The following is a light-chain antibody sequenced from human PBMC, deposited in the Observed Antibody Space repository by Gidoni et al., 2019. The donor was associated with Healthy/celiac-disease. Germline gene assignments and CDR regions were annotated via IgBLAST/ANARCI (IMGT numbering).Light chain of an antibody. V-gene: IGLV2-11*01. CDR3: CSYAGSYTEV. J-gene: IGLJ3*02. Sequence: QSALTQPRSVSGSPGKSVTISCTGTSSDVGGYNYVSWYQQHPGKAPKLMIYDVSKRPSGVPDRFSGSKSGNTASLTISGLQAEDEADYYCCSYAGSYTEVFGGGTKLTVL. CDR2: DVS. CDR1: SSDVGGYNY.